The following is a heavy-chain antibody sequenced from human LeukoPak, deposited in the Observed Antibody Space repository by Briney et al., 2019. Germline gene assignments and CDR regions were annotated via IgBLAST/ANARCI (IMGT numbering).Heavy chain of an antibody. Sequence: AGVYLSRYCSASAFTFNIYGMIWLAPAPGHGLEGVTSGCGGKDIHNADSVKGRFTGFRDDTKTTVYLQINSLRAEDTAIYFCAKDATPRNSIWDHFDSWGQGTLVAVSS. V-gene: IGHV3-23*01. J-gene: IGHJ4*02. CDR3: AKDATPRNSIWDHFDS. CDR2: SGCGGKD. CDR1: AFTFNIYG. D-gene: IGHD1-7*01.